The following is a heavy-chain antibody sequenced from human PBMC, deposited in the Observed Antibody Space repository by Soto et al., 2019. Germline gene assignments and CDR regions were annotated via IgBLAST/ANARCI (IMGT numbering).Heavy chain of an antibody. V-gene: IGHV4-34*01. CDR1: GGSFSGYY. CDR2: INHSGST. Sequence: SETLSLTCAVYGGSFSGYYWSWIRQPPGKGLEWIGEINHSGSTNYNPSLKSRVTMSVDTSTNQPSLNLNSVTAADTALYFCARHRRETGTYAQPLDSWGQGTLVTVSS. D-gene: IGHD1-1*01. CDR3: ARHRRETGTYAQPLDS. J-gene: IGHJ4*02.